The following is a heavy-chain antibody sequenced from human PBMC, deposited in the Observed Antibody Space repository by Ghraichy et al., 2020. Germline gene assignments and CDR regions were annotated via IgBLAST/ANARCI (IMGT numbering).Heavy chain of an antibody. D-gene: IGHD4-11*01. CDR1: GGSFSGYY. J-gene: IGHJ3*02. CDR2: INHSGST. V-gene: IGHV4-34*01. Sequence: SCAVYGGSFSGYYWSWIRQPPGKGLEWIGEINHSGSTNYNPSLKSRVTISVDTSKNQFSPKLSSVTAADTAVYYCARGGTVTTRFLGSDAFDIWGQGTMVTVSS. CDR3: ARGGTVTTRFLGSDAFDI.